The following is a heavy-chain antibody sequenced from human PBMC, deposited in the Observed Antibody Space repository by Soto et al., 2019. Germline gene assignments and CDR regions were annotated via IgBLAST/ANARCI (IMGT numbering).Heavy chain of an antibody. Sequence: QLQLQESRPGLVKPSETLSLTCSVSGGSISNSLNYWGWIRQPPGKGLEWIGTIYYTGNSYYNPSLKSRVTISIDTSRNQFSLRLSSVTAADTAVYYCARQGRCSISSCYDVGSPYNYFNPWGQGTLVTVST. J-gene: IGHJ5*02. D-gene: IGHD2-2*01. V-gene: IGHV4-39*01. CDR1: GGSISNSLNY. CDR2: IYYTGNS. CDR3: ARQGRCSISSCYDVGSPYNYFNP.